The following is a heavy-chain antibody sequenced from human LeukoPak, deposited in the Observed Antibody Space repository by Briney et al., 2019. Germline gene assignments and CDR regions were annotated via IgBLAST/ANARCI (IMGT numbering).Heavy chain of an antibody. Sequence: GSSVKVSCKTSGIIFSRDGITWVRQAPGQGLEWMRGIIPRFGKANYPQKFRGRITITADESTSTAYMELSSLRSEDTAVYFCARVQMATTINNFYFDYWGPGTLVTVSS. CDR1: GIIFSRDG. CDR3: ARVQMATTINNFYFDY. V-gene: IGHV1-69*01. J-gene: IGHJ4*02. D-gene: IGHD5-24*01. CDR2: IIPRFGKA.